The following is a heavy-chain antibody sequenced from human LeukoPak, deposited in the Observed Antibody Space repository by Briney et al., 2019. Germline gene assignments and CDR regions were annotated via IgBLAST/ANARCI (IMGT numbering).Heavy chain of an antibody. Sequence: GGSRRLSCAASGFTFDDYAMHWVRQAPGKGLEWVSLISGDGGSTYYADSVKGRFTISRDNSKNSLYLQMNSLGTEDTALYYCAKTRGYSYGNWFDPWGQGTLVTVSS. CDR2: ISGDGGST. D-gene: IGHD5-18*01. CDR1: GFTFDDYA. V-gene: IGHV3-43*02. CDR3: AKTRGYSYGNWFDP. J-gene: IGHJ5*02.